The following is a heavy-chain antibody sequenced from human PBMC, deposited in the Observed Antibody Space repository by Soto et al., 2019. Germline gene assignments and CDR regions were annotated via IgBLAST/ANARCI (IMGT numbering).Heavy chain of an antibody. CDR2: ISYDGSNK. CDR1: GFTFSSYA. J-gene: IGHJ6*02. V-gene: IGHV3-30-3*01. D-gene: IGHD6-6*01. CDR3: ARAPPSIAARGPNYYYYYGMGV. Sequence: LRLSCAASGFTFSSYAMHWVRQAPGKGLEWVAVISYDGSNKYYADSVKGRFTISRDNSKNTLYLQMNSLRAEDTAVYYCARAPPSIAARGPNYYYYYGMGVWGQGTTVTVSS.